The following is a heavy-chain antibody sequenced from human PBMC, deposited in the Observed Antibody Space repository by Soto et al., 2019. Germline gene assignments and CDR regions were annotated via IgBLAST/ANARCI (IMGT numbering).Heavy chain of an antibody. CDR1: GDSISTVDYF. V-gene: IGHV4-30-4*01. D-gene: IGHD2-15*01. CDR3: ARGRYCLPGRCFPNWFDS. CDR2: IYKRTTT. Sequence: SETLSLTCSVSGDSISTVDYFWAWIRQPPGQALEYIGYIYKRTTTYYNPSFESRVAISLDTSKCQFSITVTSVTAADIAVYFCARGRYCLPGRCFPNWFDSWGQGTLVTVSS. J-gene: IGHJ5*01.